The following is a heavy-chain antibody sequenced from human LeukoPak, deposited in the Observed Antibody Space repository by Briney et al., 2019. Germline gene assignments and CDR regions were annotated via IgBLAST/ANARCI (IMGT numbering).Heavy chain of an antibody. CDR2: IYYSGST. D-gene: IGHD6-19*01. CDR3: ARDSIAVAGTFDY. V-gene: IGHV4-59*01. Sequence: IGYIYYSGSTNYNPSLKSRVTISVDTSKNQFSLKLSSVTAADTAVYYCARDSIAVAGTFDYWGQGTLVTVSS. J-gene: IGHJ4*02.